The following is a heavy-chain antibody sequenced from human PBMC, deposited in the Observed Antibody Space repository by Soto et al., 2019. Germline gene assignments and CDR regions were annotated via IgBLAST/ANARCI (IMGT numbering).Heavy chain of an antibody. CDR1: GYTFTSYA. CDR3: ARVPYNWNDVYYYYYMYV. V-gene: IGHV1-3*01. J-gene: IGHJ6*03. CDR2: INAGNGNT. D-gene: IGHD1-1*01. Sequence: QVQLVQSGAEVKKPGASVKVSCKASGYTFTSYAMHWVRQAPGQRLEWMGWINAGNGNTKYSQKFQGRVTITRDTSASTDYLELSSLRSEDTAVYYCARVPYNWNDVYYYYYMYVWGKGTTVTVSS.